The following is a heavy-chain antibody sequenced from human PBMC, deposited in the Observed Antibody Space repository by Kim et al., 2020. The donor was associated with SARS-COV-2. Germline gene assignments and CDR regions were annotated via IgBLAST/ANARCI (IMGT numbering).Heavy chain of an antibody. Sequence: GESLKISCKGSGYSFTSYWISWVRQMPGKGLEWMGRIDPSDSYTNYSPSFQGHVTISADKSISTAYLQWSSLKASDTAMYYCARHSRGYDILTGYYSHSLYYCDYWGQGTLVTVSS. J-gene: IGHJ4*02. D-gene: IGHD3-9*01. V-gene: IGHV5-10-1*01. CDR3: ARHSRGYDILTGYYSHSLYYCDY. CDR2: IDPSDSYT. CDR1: GYSFTSYW.